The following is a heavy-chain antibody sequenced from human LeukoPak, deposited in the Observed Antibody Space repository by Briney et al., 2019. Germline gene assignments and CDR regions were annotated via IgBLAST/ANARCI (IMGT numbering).Heavy chain of an antibody. Sequence: ASVKVSCKASGYTFTSYYMHWVRQAPGQGLEWMGIINPSGGSTSYAQKFQGRVTMTRDTSTSTVYMELSSLRSEDTAVYYCAREQGPGIAAAGTGYWGQGTLVTVSS. V-gene: IGHV1-46*01. CDR3: AREQGPGIAAAGTGY. CDR1: GYTFTSYY. J-gene: IGHJ4*02. CDR2: INPSGGST. D-gene: IGHD6-13*01.